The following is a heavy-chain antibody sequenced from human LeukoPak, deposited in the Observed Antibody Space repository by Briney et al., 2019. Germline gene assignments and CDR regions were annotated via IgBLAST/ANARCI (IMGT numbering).Heavy chain of an antibody. J-gene: IGHJ4*02. CDR1: GGSISDYY. Sequence: PSETLSLTCSVSGGSISDYYWTWIRQPPGKGLEWIGSIYYSGSTYYNPSLKSRVTISVDTSKNQFSLKLSSVTAADTAVYYCATESVELATIPLGYWGQGTLVTVSS. V-gene: IGHV4-39*07. D-gene: IGHD5-24*01. CDR3: ATESVELATIPLGY. CDR2: IYYSGST.